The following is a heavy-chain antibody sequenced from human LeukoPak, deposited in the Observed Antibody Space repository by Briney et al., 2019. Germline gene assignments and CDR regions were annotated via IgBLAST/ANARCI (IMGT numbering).Heavy chain of an antibody. Sequence: LSETLSLTCAVYGGSFSGYYWSWIRQPPGKGLEWIGEINHSGSTNYNPSLKSRVTISVDTSKNQFSLKLSSVTAADTAVYYCARSYYGSGSCYKGRWFDPWGQGTLVTVSS. J-gene: IGHJ5*02. D-gene: IGHD3-10*01. CDR1: GGSFSGYY. V-gene: IGHV4-34*01. CDR2: INHSGST. CDR3: ARSYYGSGSCYKGRWFDP.